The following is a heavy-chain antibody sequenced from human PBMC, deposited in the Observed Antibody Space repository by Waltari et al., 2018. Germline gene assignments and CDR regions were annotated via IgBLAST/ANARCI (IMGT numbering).Heavy chain of an antibody. CDR2: LYTSGSI. CDR3: ARGTVVPNSYYYYIDV. Sequence: QVQLQESGPGLVKPSETLSLTCTVSGGSISSSYWTWIRQPAGKGLEWIARLYTSGSINYNPSLKSRVTMSVDTSKNQFSLKLSSVTAADTAVYYCARGTVVPNSYYYYIDVWGRGTTVTISS. V-gene: IGHV4-4*07. D-gene: IGHD2-2*01. CDR1: GGSISSSY. J-gene: IGHJ6*03.